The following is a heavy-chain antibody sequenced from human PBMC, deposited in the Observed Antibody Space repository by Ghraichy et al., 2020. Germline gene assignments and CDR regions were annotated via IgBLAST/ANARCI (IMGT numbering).Heavy chain of an antibody. Sequence: QTLSLTCTFSGFSLSTSGMCVSWIRQPPGKALEWLALIDWDDDKYYSTSLKTRLTISKDTSKNQVVLTMTNMDPVDTATYYCARIRRGSSSWYQYYYYYYMDVWGKGTTVTVSS. J-gene: IGHJ6*03. D-gene: IGHD6-13*01. V-gene: IGHV2-70*01. CDR3: ARIRRGSSSWYQYYYYYYMDV. CDR1: GFSLSTSGMC. CDR2: IDWDDDK.